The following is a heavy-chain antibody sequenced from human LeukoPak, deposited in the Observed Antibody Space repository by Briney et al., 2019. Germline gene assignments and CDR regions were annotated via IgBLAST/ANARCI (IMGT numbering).Heavy chain of an antibody. V-gene: IGHV3-23*01. D-gene: IGHD3-10*01. Sequence: ASVKVSCKASGYTFTGYYMHWVRQAPGKGLEWVSAISGSGGSTYYADSVKGRFTISRDNSKNTLYLQMNSLRAEDTAVYYCAKGYYGSGTKHYYGMDVWGQGTTVTVSS. CDR1: GYTFTGYY. CDR3: AKGYYGSGTKHYYGMDV. J-gene: IGHJ6*02. CDR2: ISGSGGST.